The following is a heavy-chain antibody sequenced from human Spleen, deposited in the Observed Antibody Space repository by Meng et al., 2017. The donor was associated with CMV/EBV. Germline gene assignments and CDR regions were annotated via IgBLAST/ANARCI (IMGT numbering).Heavy chain of an antibody. D-gene: IGHD3-3*01. CDR1: GGSISSSSYY. CDR3: ARVFWSGYLGWFDP. V-gene: IGHV4-39*07. J-gene: IGHJ5*02. CDR2: IYYSGST. Sequence: SGGSISSSSYYWGWIRQPPGKGLEWIGSIYYSGSTYYNPSLKSRVTISVDTSKNQFSLKLSSVTAADTAVYYCARVFWSGYLGWFDPRGQGTLVTVSS.